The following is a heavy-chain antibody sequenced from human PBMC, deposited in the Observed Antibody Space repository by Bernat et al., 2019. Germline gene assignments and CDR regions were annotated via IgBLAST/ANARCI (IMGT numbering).Heavy chain of an antibody. J-gene: IGHJ4*02. Sequence: VQLVESGGGLVKPGGSLRLSCAGSGFTFSNAWMSWVRQAPGKGLECVGRIKSKTDGGTPDYAAPVKGRFTISRDDSKNTLYLQMNSLKIEDTAVYYCTTFTWAQSDYWGQGTQVTVSS. CDR1: GFTFSNAW. D-gene: IGHD3-16*01. CDR2: IKSKTDGGTP. V-gene: IGHV3-15*01. CDR3: TTFTWAQSDY.